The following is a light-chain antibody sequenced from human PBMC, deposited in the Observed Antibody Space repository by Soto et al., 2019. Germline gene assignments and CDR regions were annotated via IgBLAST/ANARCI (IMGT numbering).Light chain of an antibody. CDR3: QQYGSSPLWT. CDR2: GAS. CDR1: QSVSSSY. Sequence: EIVLTQSPGTLSLSPGERATLSCRASQSVSSSYLAWYQHKPGQAPRLLIYGASSRAAGIPDRFSGSGSGTHFTLTISRLEPEDFAVYYCQQYGSSPLWTFGQGTKVEIK. V-gene: IGKV3-20*01. J-gene: IGKJ1*01.